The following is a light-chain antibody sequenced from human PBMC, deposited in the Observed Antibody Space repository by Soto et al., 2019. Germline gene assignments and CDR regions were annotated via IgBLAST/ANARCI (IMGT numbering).Light chain of an antibody. CDR3: QHYNNWPPVT. J-gene: IGKJ1*01. Sequence: EIVMTQSPATLSVSPGERATLSCRASQSVSSDLAWYQQKPGQAPRLLIYDASTSATGIPARFSGSGSGTEFSLTITSLQSEDFAVYYCQHYNNWPPVTFGQGTKVEIK. CDR2: DAS. V-gene: IGKV3-15*01. CDR1: QSVSSD.